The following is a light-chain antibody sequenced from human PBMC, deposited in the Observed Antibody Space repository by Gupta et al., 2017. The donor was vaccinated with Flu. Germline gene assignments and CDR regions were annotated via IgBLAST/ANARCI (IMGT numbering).Light chain of an antibody. J-gene: IGKJ5*01. Sequence: EIXXXXSXGXXXXSPXERATLSCRASQSVSSSYLAWYQQNPGQAPRLLISGASSRATGIPDRFSGSGSGTDFTLTISRLEPEDVAVYYCQQYGSSPMITFGQGTRLEIK. CDR3: QQYGSSPMIT. CDR2: GAS. V-gene: IGKV3-20*01. CDR1: QSVSSSY.